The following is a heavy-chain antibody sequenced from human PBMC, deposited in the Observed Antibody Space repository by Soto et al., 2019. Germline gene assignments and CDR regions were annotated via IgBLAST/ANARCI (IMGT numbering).Heavy chain of an antibody. CDR1: GFTFSSYW. CDR3: ARVPRGGIAAIDY. D-gene: IGHD6-13*01. CDR2: INSDGSST. J-gene: IGHJ4*02. Sequence: PGGSLRLSCAASGFTFSSYWMHWVRQAPGKGLVWVSRINSDGSSTSYADSVKGRFTISRDNAKNTLYLQMNSLRAEDTAVYYCARVPRGGIAAIDYWGQGTLVTVSS. V-gene: IGHV3-74*01.